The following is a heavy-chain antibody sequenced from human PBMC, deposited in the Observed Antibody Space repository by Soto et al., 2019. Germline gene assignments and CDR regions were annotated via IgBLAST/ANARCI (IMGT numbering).Heavy chain of an antibody. J-gene: IGHJ4*02. V-gene: IGHV1-18*01. D-gene: IGHD3-16*01. CDR2: ISAYNGTT. Sequence: QVQLVQSGAEVKKPGASVKVSCKASGYTFTNFGISWVRQAPGQGLEWMGWISAYNGTTNYAQNFQGRVTMTTDTSTSTADMELRSLRSDETAVYYGARGGTPIDYWGQGTLVTVSS. CDR1: GYTFTNFG. CDR3: ARGGTPIDY.